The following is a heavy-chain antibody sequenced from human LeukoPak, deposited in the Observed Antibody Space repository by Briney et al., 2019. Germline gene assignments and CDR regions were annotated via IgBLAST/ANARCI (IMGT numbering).Heavy chain of an antibody. CDR2: ISHDGSNK. V-gene: IGHV3-30*18. Sequence: GGSLRLSCAASGFTFSSYGMHWVRQAPGKGLEWVAVISHDGSNKSYADSVKGRFTISRDNSKNTLYLQMNSLRPEDTAVYYCAKGDYYDSSGYSTSHFDYWGQGTLVTVSS. D-gene: IGHD3-22*01. CDR1: GFTFSSYG. J-gene: IGHJ4*02. CDR3: AKGDYYDSSGYSTSHFDY.